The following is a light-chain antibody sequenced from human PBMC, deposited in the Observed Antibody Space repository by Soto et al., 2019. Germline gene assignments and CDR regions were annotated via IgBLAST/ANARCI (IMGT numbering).Light chain of an antibody. V-gene: IGKV1-5*01. J-gene: IGKJ1*01. CDR3: QQYNSYRT. CDR2: DAS. Sequence: DIQMTQSPATLSASVGDRVTITCRASQSISSWLAWYQQKPGKAPKLLIYDASSLESGVPSRFSGSGSGTEFTLTISSLQHDDFATYYCQQYNSYRTFGQGTKVDIK. CDR1: QSISSW.